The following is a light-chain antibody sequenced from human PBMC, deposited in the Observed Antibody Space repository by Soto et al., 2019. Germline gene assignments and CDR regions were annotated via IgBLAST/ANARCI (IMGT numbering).Light chain of an antibody. CDR1: QSVRSY. CDR2: DAF. V-gene: IGKV3-11*01. CDR3: MQALQNPLT. J-gene: IGKJ4*01. Sequence: EIVLTQSPATLSLSPGERATLSCRASQSVRSYLAWYQQKPGQTPRLLIYDAFNRATGIPARFSGSGSGTDFTLKISRVEAEDVGVYYCMQALQNPLTFGGGTKVEIK.